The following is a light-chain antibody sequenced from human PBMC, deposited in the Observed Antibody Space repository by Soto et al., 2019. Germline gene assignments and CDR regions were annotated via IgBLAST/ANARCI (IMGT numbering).Light chain of an antibody. CDR2: DAS. J-gene: IGKJ5*01. CDR3: QQRTNWPPA. CDR1: QSLSSY. Sequence: IVLTQRLATRALSAGENATRSGGASQSLSSYLAWYQQKPGQAPRLLIYDASNRATGIPARFSGSGSGTDFTLTISSLEPEDFAVYYCQQRTNWPPAFGQGTRLEIK. V-gene: IGKV3-11*01.